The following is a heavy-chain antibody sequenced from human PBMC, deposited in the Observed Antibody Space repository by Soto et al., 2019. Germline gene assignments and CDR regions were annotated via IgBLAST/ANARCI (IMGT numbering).Heavy chain of an antibody. CDR3: ARDAVEMATIRYYYYGMDV. D-gene: IGHD5-12*01. J-gene: IGHJ6*02. CDR1: GGTFSSYA. CDR2: IIPIFGTA. V-gene: IGHV1-69*13. Sequence: SVKVSCKASGGTFSSYAISWVRQAPGQGLEWMGGIIPIFGTANYAQKFQGRVTITADESTSTAYMELSSLRSEDTAVYYCARDAVEMATIRYYYYGMDVWGQGTTVTVSS.